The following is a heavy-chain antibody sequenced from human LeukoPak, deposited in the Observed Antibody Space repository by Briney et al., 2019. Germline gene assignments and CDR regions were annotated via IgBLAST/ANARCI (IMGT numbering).Heavy chain of an antibody. V-gene: IGHV4-59*08. CDR1: GGSISSHY. J-gene: IGHJ4*02. D-gene: IGHD6-13*01. CDR3: ARQSRGAAAGNDY. CDR2: IYYSGST. Sequence: SETLSLTCTVSGGSISSHYWSWIRQPPGKGLEWIGYIYYSGSTNYNPSLKSRVTISVDASKNQFSLQLFSVTAADTAVYYCARQSRGAAAGNDYWGQGTLVTVSS.